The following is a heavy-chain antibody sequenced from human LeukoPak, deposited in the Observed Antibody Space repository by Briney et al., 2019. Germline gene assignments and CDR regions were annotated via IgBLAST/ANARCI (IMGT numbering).Heavy chain of an antibody. D-gene: IGHD2-15*01. CDR2: ISAYNCKT. J-gene: IGHJ4*02. V-gene: IGHV1-18*01. CDR3: ARVSPLVVAAPGYPYHFDY. Sequence: GASVKVSCKASGYTFTSYGSSWARHAPGQGLEWIGCISAYNCKTKYPHKLQGTITMTPYTSTRPTTMYLRSLRADDTAVYYCARVSPLVVAAPGYPYHFDYWGQGTLVNVSS. CDR1: GYTFTSYG.